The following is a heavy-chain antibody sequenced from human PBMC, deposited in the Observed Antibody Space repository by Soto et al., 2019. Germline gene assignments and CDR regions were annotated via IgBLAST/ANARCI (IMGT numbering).Heavy chain of an antibody. CDR3: GAQDYGAKGYYFET. V-gene: IGHV4-39*02. CDR1: GGSISSRSSY. CDR2: IYYIGNT. J-gene: IGHJ4*02. D-gene: IGHD4-17*01. Sequence: QLQLQESGPGLVKASETLSLTCTVSGGSISSRSSYWGWIRQPPGKGLEWIGSIYYIGNTYYNPSPKSRVAISIDSMKTRFSLKLNSVTTADTDVYSCGAQDYGAKGYYFETWGQGTLVTVSS.